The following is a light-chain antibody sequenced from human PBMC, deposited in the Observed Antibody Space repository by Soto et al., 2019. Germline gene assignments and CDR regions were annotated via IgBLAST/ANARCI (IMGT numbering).Light chain of an antibody. V-gene: IGKV1-33*01. J-gene: IGKJ1*01. CDR3: QQYSTYTPRA. Sequence: DIQMTQSPSSLSASVGDRVTITCQASHDIRKYLNWYQQKPGKAPKLLIYDASNMETGVPSRFTGSGSGTDFTFTISSLQPEDIATYYCQQYSTYTPRAFGQGTKVDIK. CDR1: HDIRKY. CDR2: DAS.